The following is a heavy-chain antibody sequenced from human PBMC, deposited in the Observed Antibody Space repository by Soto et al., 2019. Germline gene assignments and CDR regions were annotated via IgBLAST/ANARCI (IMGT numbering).Heavy chain of an antibody. D-gene: IGHD3-22*01. CDR1: GYTFTDYY. CDR2: MNPNSGGT. Sequence: QVQLVQSGAEVKKPGASVKVSCKTSGYTFTDYYIHWVRQAPGQGLEWVGWMNPNSGGTNFAQKFRDWVTMTRDTSISTAYMGLSRLRSGDAAVYYCATRPGSGYYRLNYWGQGTRVIVSS. J-gene: IGHJ4*02. CDR3: ATRPGSGYYRLNY. V-gene: IGHV1-2*04.